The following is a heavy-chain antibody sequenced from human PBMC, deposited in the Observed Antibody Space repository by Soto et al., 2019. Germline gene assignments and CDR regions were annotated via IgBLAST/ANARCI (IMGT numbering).Heavy chain of an antibody. CDR1: GFIFDEYA. J-gene: IGHJ3*01. CDR3: AKGGASRVDALDV. Sequence: GEPLRLSCAASGFIFDEYAMHWVRQVPGKGLEWVSTVSWNSATIAYADSVKGRFIISRDSATNSLYLQMSSLRPEDTAFYYCAKGGASRVDALDVWGQGTLVTVSS. D-gene: IGHD3-16*01. CDR2: VSWNSATI. V-gene: IGHV3-9*01.